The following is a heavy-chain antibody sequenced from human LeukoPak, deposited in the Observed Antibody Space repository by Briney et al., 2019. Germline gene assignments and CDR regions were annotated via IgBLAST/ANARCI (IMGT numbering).Heavy chain of an antibody. J-gene: IGHJ4*02. V-gene: IGHV3-11*01. D-gene: IGHD2-21*02. CDR1: GFPLRRYY. CDR3: ARGLAMVAVTAIADI. Sequence: GSLRLSFAASGFPLRRYYMTWIRPAPGKGLEWLSSINSSGYTTYHGDSVRGRLTVSRDNSKNSLFLQMNSLRAEDRAIYYCARGLAMVAVTAIADIWGQGTLVTVSS. CDR2: INSSGYTT.